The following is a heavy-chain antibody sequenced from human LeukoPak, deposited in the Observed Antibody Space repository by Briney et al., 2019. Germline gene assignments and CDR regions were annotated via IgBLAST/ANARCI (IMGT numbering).Heavy chain of an antibody. CDR1: GYTFTSYG. Sequence: ASVKVSCKASGYTFTSYGISWVRRAPGQGLEWMGWISAYNGNTNYAQKLQGRVTMTTDTSTSTAYMELRSLRSDDTAVYYCARDFGSGIVVVTATPGAFDIWGQGTMVTVSS. D-gene: IGHD2-21*02. CDR2: ISAYNGNT. CDR3: ARDFGSGIVVVTATPGAFDI. J-gene: IGHJ3*02. V-gene: IGHV1-18*01.